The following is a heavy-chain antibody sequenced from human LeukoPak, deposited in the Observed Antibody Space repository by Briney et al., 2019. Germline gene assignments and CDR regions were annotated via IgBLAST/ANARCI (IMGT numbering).Heavy chain of an antibody. CDR2: IYHSGST. CDR3: ARLLNPYGSGTGPFDY. Sequence: PSGTLSLTCAVSGGSISSSNWWSWVRQPPGKGLEWIGEIYHSGSTNYNLSLKSRVTISVDKSKNQFSLKLSSVTAADTAVYYCARLLNPYGSGTGPFDYWGQGTLVTVSS. V-gene: IGHV4-4*02. CDR1: GGSISSSNW. D-gene: IGHD3-10*01. J-gene: IGHJ4*02.